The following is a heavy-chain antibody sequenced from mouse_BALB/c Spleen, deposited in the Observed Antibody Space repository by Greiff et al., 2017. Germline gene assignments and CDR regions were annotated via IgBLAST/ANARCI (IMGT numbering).Heavy chain of an antibody. Sequence: VQGVESGPGLVAPSQSLSITCTVSGFSLTSYGVHWVRQPPGKGLEWLGVIWAGGSTNYNSALMSRLSISKDNSKSQVFLKMNSLQTDDTAMYYCARQLGLREAYWGQGTLVTVSA. J-gene: IGHJ3*01. D-gene: IGHD3-1*01. CDR1: GFSLTSYG. CDR2: IWAGGST. V-gene: IGHV2-9*02. CDR3: ARQLGLREAY.